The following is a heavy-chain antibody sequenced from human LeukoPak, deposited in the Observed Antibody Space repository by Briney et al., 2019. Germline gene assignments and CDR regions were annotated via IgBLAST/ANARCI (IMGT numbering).Heavy chain of an antibody. V-gene: IGHV1-46*01. D-gene: IGHD6-13*01. CDR3: ARGGPIAAAGTHYYYGMDV. J-gene: IGHJ6*02. CDR2: INPSGGST. CDR1: GYTFTSYY. Sequence: GASVKVSCKASGYTFTSYYMHWVRQAPGQGLEWMGIINPSGGSTSYAQKFQGRVTTTRDTSTSTVYMELSSLRSEDTAVYYCARGGPIAAAGTHYYYGMDVWGQGTTVTVSS.